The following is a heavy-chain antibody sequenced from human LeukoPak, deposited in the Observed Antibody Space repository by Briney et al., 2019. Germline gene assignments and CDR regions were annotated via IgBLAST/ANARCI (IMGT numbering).Heavy chain of an antibody. J-gene: IGHJ4*02. CDR2: IYSGGST. CDR1: GFIVSNNY. Sequence: GGSLSLSCAPSGFIVSNNYMIWVRQAPGKGLEWVSVIYSGGSTYYADSVKGRFTISRDNSKNTLYLQMNSLRAEDTAVYYCATRVSTSRSFDYWGQGTLVTVSS. CDR3: ATRVSTSRSFDY. V-gene: IGHV3-53*01.